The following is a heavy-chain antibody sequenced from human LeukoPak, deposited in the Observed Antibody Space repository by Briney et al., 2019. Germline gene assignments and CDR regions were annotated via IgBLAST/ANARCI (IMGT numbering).Heavy chain of an antibody. CDR1: GGSINNF. Sequence: ETLSLTCAVSGGSINNFWSWVRQAPGKGLEWVSAISGSGGSTYYADSVKGRFTISRDNSKNTLYLQMISLRAEDTAEYYCAKCINVAGTSENNWFDPWGQGTLVTVSS. J-gene: IGHJ5*02. CDR2: ISGSGGST. V-gene: IGHV3-23*01. D-gene: IGHD6-19*01. CDR3: AKCINVAGTSENNWFDP.